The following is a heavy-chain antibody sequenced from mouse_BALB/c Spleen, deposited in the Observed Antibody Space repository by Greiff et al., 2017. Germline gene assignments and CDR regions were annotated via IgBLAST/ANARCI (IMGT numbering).Heavy chain of an antibody. D-gene: IGHD2-4*01. V-gene: IGHV5-6-5*01. Sequence: EVNVVDSGGGLVKPGGSLKLSCAASGFTFSSYAMSWVRQTPEKRLEWVASISSGGSTYYPDSVKGRFTISRDNARNILYLQMSSLRSEDTAMYYCARGGSTMILDYWGQGTTLTVSS. CDR3: ARGGSTMILDY. CDR2: ISSGGST. J-gene: IGHJ2*01. CDR1: GFTFSSYA.